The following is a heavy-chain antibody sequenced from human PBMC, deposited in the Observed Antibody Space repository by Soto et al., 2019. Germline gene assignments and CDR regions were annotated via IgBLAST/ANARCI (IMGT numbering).Heavy chain of an antibody. J-gene: IGHJ6*02. V-gene: IGHV1-69*12. D-gene: IGHD3-3*01. CDR3: ARDPITIEREAIYYYGMDV. Sequence: QVQLVQSGAEVKKPGSSVKVSCKASGGTFSSYAISWVRQAPGHGLEWMGGIIHIFGTANYAQKFQGRVTITADESTSTAYIELSSLRSEDTAVYYWARDPITIEREAIYYYGMDVWGQGTTVTVSS. CDR2: IIHIFGTA. CDR1: GGTFSSYA.